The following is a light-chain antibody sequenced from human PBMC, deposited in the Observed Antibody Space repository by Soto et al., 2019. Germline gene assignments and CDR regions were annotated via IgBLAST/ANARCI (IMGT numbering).Light chain of an antibody. Sequence: IHMTNSPSTLSSSVLYRVTITCLASQSISNWLAWYQQKPGKAPKLLIYKTSNLDSGVPSRFSGSGSGTEFSLTISSLQPDDFATYYCQQYKSFSLTFGGGTKVDIK. CDR3: QQYKSFSLT. J-gene: IGKJ4*01. CDR2: KTS. V-gene: IGKV1-5*03. CDR1: QSISNW.